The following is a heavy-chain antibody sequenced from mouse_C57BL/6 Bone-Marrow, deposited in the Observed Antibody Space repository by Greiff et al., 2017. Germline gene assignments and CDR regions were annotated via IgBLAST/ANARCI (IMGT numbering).Heavy chain of an antibody. V-gene: IGHV1-69*01. CDR2: IDPSDSYT. Sequence: VQLQQPGAELVMPGASVKLSCKASGYTFTSYWMHWVKQRPGQGLEWIGEIDPSDSYTNYNQKFKGKSTLTVDKSSSTAYMQLSSLTSEDFAVYYCARRSSGFPGFAYWGQGTLVTVSA. CDR1: GYTFTSYW. J-gene: IGHJ3*01. CDR3: ARRSSGFPGFAY. D-gene: IGHD3-2*02.